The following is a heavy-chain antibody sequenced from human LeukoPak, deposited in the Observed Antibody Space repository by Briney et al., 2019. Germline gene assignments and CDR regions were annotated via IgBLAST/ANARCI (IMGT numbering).Heavy chain of an antibody. CDR3: ARSIRYLDY. D-gene: IGHD3-3*01. CDR1: GGSVSSYY. J-gene: IGHJ4*02. Sequence: SETLSLTCTVSGGSVSSYYWSWIRQPPGKGLEWIGYIYYSGRINYNPSLKSRVTISVDTSKNQFSLKLSSVTAADTAVYYCARSIRYLDYWGQGTLVTVSS. V-gene: IGHV4-59*02. CDR2: IYYSGRI.